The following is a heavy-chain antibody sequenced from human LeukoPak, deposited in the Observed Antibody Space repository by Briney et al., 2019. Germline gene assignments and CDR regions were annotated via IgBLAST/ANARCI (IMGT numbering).Heavy chain of an antibody. CDR1: GFTFSSYW. V-gene: IGHV3-7*01. CDR2: IKHDGSEQ. J-gene: IGHJ3*02. Sequence: GGSLRLSCAASGFTFSSYWMDWVRQAPGKGLGWVANIKHDGSEQYYVDSVKGRFTISRDNAKNSLYLQMNSLRAEDTAVYYCARDRGAGDDAFDIWGQGTMVTVSS. CDR3: ARDRGAGDDAFDI. D-gene: IGHD7-27*01.